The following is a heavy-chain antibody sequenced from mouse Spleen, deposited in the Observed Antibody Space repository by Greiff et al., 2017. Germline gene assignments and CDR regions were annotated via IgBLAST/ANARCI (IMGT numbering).Heavy chain of an antibody. CDR2: IWSGGST. V-gene: IGHV2-4-1*01. Sequence: VKLMESGPGLVPPSQSLSITCTVSGFSLTSYGVHWVRQSPGKGLEWLGVIWSGGSTDYNAAFISRLSISKDNSKSQVFFKMNSLQADDTAIYYCASNYVDAMDYWGQGTSVTVSS. J-gene: IGHJ4*01. CDR3: ASNYVDAMDY. CDR1: GFSLTSYG. D-gene: IGHD1-1*01.